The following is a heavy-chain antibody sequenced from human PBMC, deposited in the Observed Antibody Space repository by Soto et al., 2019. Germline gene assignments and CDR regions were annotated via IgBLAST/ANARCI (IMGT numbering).Heavy chain of an antibody. V-gene: IGHV3-23*01. Sequence: GGSLRLSCAASGFTFSSYAMSWVRQAPGKGLEWVSAISGSGGSTYYADSVKGRFTISRDNSKNTLYLQMNSLRAEDTAVYYCAKLREPMVRGVIIERLWGPRNYFDYWGQGTLVTVSS. CDR2: ISGSGGST. D-gene: IGHD3-10*01. J-gene: IGHJ4*02. CDR3: AKLREPMVRGVIIERLWGPRNYFDY. CDR1: GFTFSSYA.